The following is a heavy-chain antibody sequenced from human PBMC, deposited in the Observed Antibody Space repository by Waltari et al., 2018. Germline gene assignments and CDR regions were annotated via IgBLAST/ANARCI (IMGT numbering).Heavy chain of an antibody. Sequence: QVQLQESCQGLVKPSGTLSLPCAVSGDSVSGNYWWSWVRQSPEKGLEWIGQVNHSGKTHYNPSIQSRVTISVDSPKNHFSLTLKSVTAADTAVYYCAGDRAIGLFFDYWGRGTLVTVSS. D-gene: IGHD2-2*01. V-gene: IGHV4-4*02. CDR1: GDSVSGNYW. CDR2: VNHSGKT. CDR3: AGDRAIGLFFDY. J-gene: IGHJ4*02.